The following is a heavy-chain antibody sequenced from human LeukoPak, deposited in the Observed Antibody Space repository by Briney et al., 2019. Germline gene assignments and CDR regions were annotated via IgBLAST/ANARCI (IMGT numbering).Heavy chain of an antibody. CDR3: ARSKEKGRDGYNYLDY. CDR2: IIPIFGTA. V-gene: IGHV1-69*05. CDR1: GGTFSSYA. Sequence: SVKVSCKASGGTFSSYAISWVRQAPGQGLEWMGGIIPIFGTANYAQKFQGRVTITTDESTSTAYTELSSLRSEDTAVYYCARSKEKGRDGYNYLDYWGQGTLVTVSS. D-gene: IGHD5-24*01. J-gene: IGHJ4*02.